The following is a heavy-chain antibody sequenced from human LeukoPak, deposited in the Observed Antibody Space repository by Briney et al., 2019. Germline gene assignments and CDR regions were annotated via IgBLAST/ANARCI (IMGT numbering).Heavy chain of an antibody. Sequence: ASVKVSCKASGGTFSSYAISWVRQAPGQGLEWMGGIIPIFGTANYAQKFQGRVTITADKSTSTAYMELSSLRSEDTAVYYCAREVCSSTSCNFDYWGQGTLVTVSS. V-gene: IGHV1-69*06. CDR1: GGTFSSYA. CDR3: AREVCSSTSCNFDY. J-gene: IGHJ4*02. CDR2: IIPIFGTA. D-gene: IGHD2-2*01.